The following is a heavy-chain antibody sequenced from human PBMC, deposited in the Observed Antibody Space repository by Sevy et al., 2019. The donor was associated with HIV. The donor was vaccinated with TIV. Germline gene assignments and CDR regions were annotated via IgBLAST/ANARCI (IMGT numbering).Heavy chain of an antibody. V-gene: IGHV1-58*01. CDR3: AADRGNGYYYVADY. CDR1: PFTFSSSA. Sequence: ASVKVSCKASPFTFSSSAVQWVRQARGHPLEWIGWIVVGSGNTKYAQKFQERDTITRDMSTSTTYMELSSLRSEDTAVYYCAADRGNGYYYVADYWGQGTPVTVSS. J-gene: IGHJ4*02. CDR2: IVVGSGNT. D-gene: IGHD3-22*01.